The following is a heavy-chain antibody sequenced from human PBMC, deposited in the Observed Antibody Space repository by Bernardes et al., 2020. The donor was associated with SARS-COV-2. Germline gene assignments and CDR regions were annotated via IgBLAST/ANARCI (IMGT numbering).Heavy chain of an antibody. Sequence: SETLSLTCTVSGGSISSYYWSWIRQPPGKGLEWIGYIYYSGSTNSNPSLTSRVTISVDTSKNQISLKLSPVTVADTAVYYCARVSPFLWFGELLPLNWYFGPWGRGTLVTVSS. V-gene: IGHV4-59*01. D-gene: IGHD3-10*01. CDR2: IYYSGST. CDR1: GGSISSYY. CDR3: ARVSPFLWFGELLPLNWYFGP. J-gene: IGHJ2*01.